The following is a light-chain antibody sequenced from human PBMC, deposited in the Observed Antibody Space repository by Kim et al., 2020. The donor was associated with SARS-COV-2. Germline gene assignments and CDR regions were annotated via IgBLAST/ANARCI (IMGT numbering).Light chain of an antibody. CDR2: RNN. Sequence: QAGLTQPPSVSKGLRQTATLTCTGNSNNVGNQGAAWLQQHQGHPPKLLSYRNNNRPSGISERLSASRSGNTASLTITGLQPEDEADYYCSAWDSSLSAVVFGGVTQLTVL. J-gene: IGLJ2*01. CDR1: SNNVGNQG. CDR3: SAWDSSLSAVV. V-gene: IGLV10-54*01.